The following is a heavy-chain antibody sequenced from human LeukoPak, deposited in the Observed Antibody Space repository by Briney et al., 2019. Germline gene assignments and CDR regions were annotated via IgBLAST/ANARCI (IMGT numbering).Heavy chain of an antibody. V-gene: IGHV4-39*01. J-gene: IGHJ4*02. CDR2: IYYSGST. CDR1: GGSISSGDYY. Sequence: SETLSLTCTVSGGSISSGDYYWSWIRQPPGKGLEWIGSIYYSGSTHYNPSLKSRVTISADTSKNQFSLKLSSVTAADTAVYYCARIVVVPAARYFDYWGQGTLVTVSS. D-gene: IGHD2-2*01. CDR3: ARIVVVPAARYFDY.